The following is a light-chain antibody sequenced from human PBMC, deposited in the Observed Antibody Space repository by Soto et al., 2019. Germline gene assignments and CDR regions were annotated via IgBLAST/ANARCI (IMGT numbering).Light chain of an antibody. V-gene: IGLV2-23*02. Sequence: QSVLTQPASVSGSPGQSITISCTGTSSDVGSYNLVSWYQQHPGKAPKLMIYEVSKRPSGVSNRFSGSKSGNTASLTISGLQAEDEADYYCCSYAGSSTLYVLGTGTKLTVL. CDR1: SSDVGSYNL. CDR2: EVS. J-gene: IGLJ1*01. CDR3: CSYAGSSTLYV.